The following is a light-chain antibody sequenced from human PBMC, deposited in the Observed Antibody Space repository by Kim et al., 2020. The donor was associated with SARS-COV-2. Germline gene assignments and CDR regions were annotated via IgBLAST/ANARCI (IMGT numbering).Light chain of an antibody. CDR3: QQYGRSPRVT. J-gene: IGKJ4*01. Sequence: PGEIGTLSCRASQSVSSNNLAWYQQKGGQAPRLLIYATSNRAAGVPDRFSGSGSGRDFTLTISRLEPEDSAVYYCQQYGRSPRVTFGGGTKLEIK. V-gene: IGKV3-20*01. CDR2: ATS. CDR1: QSVSSNN.